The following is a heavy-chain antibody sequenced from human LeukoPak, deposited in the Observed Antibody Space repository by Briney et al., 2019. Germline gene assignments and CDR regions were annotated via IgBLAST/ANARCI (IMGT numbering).Heavy chain of an antibody. V-gene: IGHV3-48*01. D-gene: IGHD1-1*01. Sequence: TGGSLRLSCAASGFTFSAYTMKWVRQAPGKGLEWISYISTSGSPIYYADSVKGRFTISRDNAKYSVYPQMNSLRAEDTAMYYCARGWNDDYWGQGTLVTVSS. CDR1: GFTFSAYT. CDR2: ISTSGSPI. J-gene: IGHJ4*02. CDR3: ARGWNDDY.